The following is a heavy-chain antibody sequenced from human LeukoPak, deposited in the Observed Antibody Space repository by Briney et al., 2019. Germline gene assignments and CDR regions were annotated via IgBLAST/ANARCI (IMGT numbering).Heavy chain of an antibody. CDR1: GSTFSSYA. V-gene: IGHV3-23*01. CDR2: ISDNGGST. Sequence: GGSLRLSCAASGSTFSSYAMSWVRQAPGKGLEWVSVISDNGGSTYYADSVKGRFTISRDNFKSTLYLQMNSLRAEDTAVYYCAKARLGSGWYDNWGQGTLVTVSS. J-gene: IGHJ5*02. CDR3: AKARLGSGWYDN. D-gene: IGHD6-19*01.